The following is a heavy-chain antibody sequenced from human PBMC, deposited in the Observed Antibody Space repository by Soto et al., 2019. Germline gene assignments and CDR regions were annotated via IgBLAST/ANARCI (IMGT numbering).Heavy chain of an antibody. D-gene: IGHD3-10*01. CDR2: IYSGGYT. V-gene: IGHV3-53*01. CDR1: GFTVSNNY. J-gene: IGHJ4*02. Sequence: EVQLVESGGGLIQPGGSLRLSCAVSGFTVSNNYMSWVRQAPGKGLEGVSVIYSGGYTAYGDSVKGRFTISRDNSKTPHHLQNKSRGAHATAVYYCATHPGGGGYWGQGTLVTVSS. CDR3: ATHPGGGGY.